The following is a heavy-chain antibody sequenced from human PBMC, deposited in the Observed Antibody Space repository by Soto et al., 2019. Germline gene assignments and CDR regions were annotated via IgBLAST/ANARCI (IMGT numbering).Heavy chain of an antibody. CDR1: GLTFRNFA. CDR3: ASLYCSGGSCEADAFDV. Sequence: EAQLSESGGGLIQPGGSLRLSCVASGLTFRNFAMNWVRQAPGKGLEWVSGTSGSGGSTSYGDSVKGQFIISRDNSKSTLYLQMNSLRVEDTAVYYCASLYCSGGSCEADAFDVWGPGTRVTVSS. V-gene: IGHV3-23*01. CDR2: TSGSGGST. D-gene: IGHD2-15*01. J-gene: IGHJ3*01.